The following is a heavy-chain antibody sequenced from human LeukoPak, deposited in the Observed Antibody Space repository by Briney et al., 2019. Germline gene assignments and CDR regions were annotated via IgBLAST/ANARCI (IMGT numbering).Heavy chain of an antibody. CDR3: ARDSRDSSGYYFDY. D-gene: IGHD3-22*01. CDR2: IKEDGSKT. Sequence: PGGSLRLSCAASSFTFSCYWMTWVRQAPGKGLEWVANIKEDGSKTFYVDSVKGRFTISRDNAKNSLYLQMNSLRAEDTAVYYCARDSRDSSGYYFDYWGQGTLVTVSS. J-gene: IGHJ4*02. V-gene: IGHV3-7*01. CDR1: SFTFSCYW.